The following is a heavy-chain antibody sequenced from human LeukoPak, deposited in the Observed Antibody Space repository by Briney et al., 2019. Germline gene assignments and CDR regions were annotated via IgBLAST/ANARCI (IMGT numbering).Heavy chain of an antibody. CDR1: GGSISSGAYY. D-gene: IGHD6-13*01. V-gene: IGHV4-31*03. J-gene: IGHJ5*02. Sequence: SETLSLSCTVSGGSISSGAYYWGWIRQVPGKGLEWIGYGYFRGNTFYNPSLKGRVTISVDTSNNHFSLQLNSVTAADTAVYYCAGDAAAGRGGAWGQGTLVTVSS. CDR2: GYFRGNT. CDR3: AGDAAAGRGGA.